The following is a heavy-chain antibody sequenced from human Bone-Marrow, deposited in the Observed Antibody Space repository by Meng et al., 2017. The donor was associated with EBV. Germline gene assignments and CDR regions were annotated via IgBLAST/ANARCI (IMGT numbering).Heavy chain of an antibody. J-gene: IGHJ5*02. Sequence: QGQWVQSGAEVKKPGASVKVSCKASGYPFTSYYMHWVRQAPGQGLEWMGIINPSGGSTSYAQKFQGRVTMTRDTSTSTVYMELSSLRSEDTAVYYCARVSIAVAGIGPWGQGTLVTVSS. CDR1: GYPFTSYY. V-gene: IGHV1-46*01. CDR3: ARVSIAVAGIGP. D-gene: IGHD6-19*01. CDR2: INPSGGST.